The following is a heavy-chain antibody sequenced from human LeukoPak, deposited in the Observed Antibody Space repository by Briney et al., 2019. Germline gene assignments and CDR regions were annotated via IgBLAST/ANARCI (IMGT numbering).Heavy chain of an antibody. CDR1: GFTFSSYG. D-gene: IGHD3-10*01. V-gene: IGHV3-30*18. Sequence: GRSLRLSCAASGFTFSSYGMHWVRQAPGKGLEWVAVISYDGSNKYYADSVKGRFTISRGNSKNTLYLQMNSLRAEDTAVYYCAKPPDYYGSDYWGQGTLVTVSS. CDR2: ISYDGSNK. CDR3: AKPPDYYGSDY. J-gene: IGHJ4*02.